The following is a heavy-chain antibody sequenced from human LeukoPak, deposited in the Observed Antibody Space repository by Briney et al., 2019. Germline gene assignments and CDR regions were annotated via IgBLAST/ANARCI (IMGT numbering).Heavy chain of an antibody. D-gene: IGHD5-12*01. Sequence: ASVKVSCKASGYSFTGYYIHWVRQAPGQGLEWIGWINPNNGGTNFAQKFQGRVTMTRDTSISTAYMELSRLRSDDTAICYCAKDQNTGYANNWFDPWGQGTLVTVSS. CDR1: GYSFTGYY. CDR3: AKDQNTGYANNWFDP. CDR2: INPNNGGT. J-gene: IGHJ5*02. V-gene: IGHV1-2*02.